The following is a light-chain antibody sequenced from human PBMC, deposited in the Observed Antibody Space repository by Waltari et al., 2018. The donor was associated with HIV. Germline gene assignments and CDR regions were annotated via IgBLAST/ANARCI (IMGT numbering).Light chain of an antibody. CDR1: SSDIGTFNL. J-gene: IGLJ1*01. CDR3: CSYGISTSLYV. V-gene: IGLV2-23*02. CDR2: DVS. Sequence: QSALTQPASVSGSRGRSITTSCTGTSSDIGTFNLSSWYQKHPNKAPKVIIYDVSTRPSGVSPRFSGSKSGNTASLKIVGLQPEDEGDYYCCSYGISTSLYVFGGGTKVSV.